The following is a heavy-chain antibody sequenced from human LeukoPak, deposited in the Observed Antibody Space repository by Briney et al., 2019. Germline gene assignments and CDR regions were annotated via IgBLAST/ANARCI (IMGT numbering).Heavy chain of an antibody. D-gene: IGHD5-18*01. CDR1: GGSIRSYY. Sequence: ETLSLTCTVSGGSIRSYYWSWIRQPPGKGLEWIGYIYYSGSTNYNPSLKSRVTISVDASKNQFSLKLSSVTAADTAVYYCAKHSGYSYGHDYWGQGTLVTVSS. J-gene: IGHJ4*02. CDR2: IYYSGST. V-gene: IGHV4-59*01. CDR3: AKHSGYSYGHDY.